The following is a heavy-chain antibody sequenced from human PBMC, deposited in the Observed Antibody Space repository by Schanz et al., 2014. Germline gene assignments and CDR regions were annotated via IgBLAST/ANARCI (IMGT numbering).Heavy chain of an antibody. J-gene: IGHJ5*02. Sequence: QVQLQASGPGLVKPSETLSLTCTVSGGSMSGYHWIWIRPPPGRGLEWIGHIYYSGGTNYNPSLESRVTISIDMSKSQFSLTLSTVIAADTAIYFCARGAAAGIYNWFDPWGQGTQVIVSS. CDR2: IYYSGGT. D-gene: IGHD6-13*01. V-gene: IGHV4-59*01. CDR3: ARGAAAGIYNWFDP. CDR1: GGSMSGYH.